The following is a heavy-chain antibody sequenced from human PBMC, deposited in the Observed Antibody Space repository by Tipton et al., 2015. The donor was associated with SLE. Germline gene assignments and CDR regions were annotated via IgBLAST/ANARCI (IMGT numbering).Heavy chain of an antibody. CDR1: GGSISGYY. CDR3: AGARFKDWYFDL. CDR2: IYYSGST. V-gene: IGHV4-59*01. Sequence: LRLSCTVSGGSISGYYWSWIRQPPGKGLEWIGYIYYSGSTNYNPSLKSRVTISVDTSKNQFSLKLSSVTAADTAVYYCAGARFKDWYFDLWGRGTLVTVSS. J-gene: IGHJ2*01.